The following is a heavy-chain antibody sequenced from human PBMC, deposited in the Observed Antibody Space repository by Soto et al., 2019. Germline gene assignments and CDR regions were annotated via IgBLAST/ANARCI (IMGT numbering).Heavy chain of an antibody. Sequence: ASVKVSCKVSGYTLTELSMHWVRQAPGKGLEWMGGFDPEDGETIYAQKFQGRVTMTEDTSTDTAYMELSSLRSEDTAVYYCAPILTGYYYFDYWGQGTLVTVSS. V-gene: IGHV1-24*01. D-gene: IGHD3-9*01. J-gene: IGHJ4*02. CDR3: APILTGYYYFDY. CDR1: GYTLTELS. CDR2: FDPEDGET.